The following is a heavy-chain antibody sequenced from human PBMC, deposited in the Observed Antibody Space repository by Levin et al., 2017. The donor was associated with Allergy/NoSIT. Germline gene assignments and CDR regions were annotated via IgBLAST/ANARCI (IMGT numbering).Heavy chain of an antibody. CDR3: TRGVGGYCSSTSCYIAYYYDYYMDV. Sequence: GGSLRLSCTASGFTFGDYAMSWVRQAPGKGLEWVGFIRSKAYGGTTEYAASVKGRFTISRDDSKSIAYLQMNSLKTEDTAVYYCTRGVGGYCSSTSCYIAYYYDYYMDVWGKGTTVTVSS. CDR2: IRSKAYGGTT. CDR1: GFTFGDYA. V-gene: IGHV3-49*04. J-gene: IGHJ6*03. D-gene: IGHD2-2*02.